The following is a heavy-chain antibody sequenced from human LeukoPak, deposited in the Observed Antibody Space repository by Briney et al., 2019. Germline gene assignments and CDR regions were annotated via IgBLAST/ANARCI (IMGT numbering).Heavy chain of an antibody. CDR2: ISYDGSNK. CDR3: ARDLTIFGVVNIFDY. V-gene: IGHV3-30-3*01. J-gene: IGHJ4*02. CDR1: GFTFSSYA. D-gene: IGHD3-3*01. Sequence: PGGSLRFSCAASGFTFSSYAMHWVRQAPGKGLEWVAVISYDGSNKYYADSVKGRFTISRDNSKNTLYLQMNSLRAEDTAVYYCARDLTIFGVVNIFDYWGQGTLVTVSS.